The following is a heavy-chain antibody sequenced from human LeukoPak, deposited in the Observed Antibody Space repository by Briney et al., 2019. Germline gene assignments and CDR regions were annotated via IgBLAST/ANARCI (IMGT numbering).Heavy chain of an antibody. V-gene: IGHV1-2*06. CDR3: ARDIYDYVWGSYLTDAFDI. D-gene: IGHD3-16*02. Sequence: ASVKVACKASGYTFTGYYMHWVRQAPGQGLKWMGRMNPQSGGTSYAQKSQVRVTMTRDTPLSPAYMELSKPRSDDTAVYYCARDIYDYVWGSYLTDAFDIWGQGTTVTVSS. CDR2: MNPQSGGT. J-gene: IGHJ3*02. CDR1: GYTFTGYY.